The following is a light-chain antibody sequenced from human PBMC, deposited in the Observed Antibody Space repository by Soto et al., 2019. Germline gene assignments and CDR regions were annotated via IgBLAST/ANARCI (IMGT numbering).Light chain of an antibody. V-gene: IGLV2-14*03. CDR1: SSDIGVNNY. J-gene: IGLJ2*01. CDR2: DVS. CDR3: SSHTSSSVL. Sequence: QSALTQPASVSGSPGQSITISCAGTSSDIGVNNYVSWYQHHPGRAPKLMIYDVSNRPSGVSNRFSGSKSGNTASLTISGLQAEDEADYYCSSHTSSSVLFGGGTKLTVL.